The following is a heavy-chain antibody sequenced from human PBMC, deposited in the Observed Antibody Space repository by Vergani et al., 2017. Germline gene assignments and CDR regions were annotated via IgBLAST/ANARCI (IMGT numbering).Heavy chain of an antibody. CDR1: GFTFSSYG. J-gene: IGHJ6*02. Sequence: VQLVESGGGLVQPGGSLRLSCTASGFTFSSYGMHWVRQAPGKGLEWVAFIRYDGSNKYYADSVKGRFTISRDNSKNTLYLQMNSLRAEDTAVYYCAKGDSRTGEILYYYYGMDVWGQGTTVTVSS. V-gene: IGHV3-30*02. CDR3: AKGDSRTGEILYYYYGMDV. CDR2: IRYDGSNK. D-gene: IGHD7-27*01.